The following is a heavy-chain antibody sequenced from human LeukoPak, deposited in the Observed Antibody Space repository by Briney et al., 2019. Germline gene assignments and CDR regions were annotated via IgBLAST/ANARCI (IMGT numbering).Heavy chain of an antibody. CDR1: GFTFSSYS. CDR3: ARDPWFGELHYFDY. V-gene: IGHV3-21*01. D-gene: IGHD3-10*01. CDR2: ISSSSSYI. J-gene: IGHJ4*02. Sequence: GGSLRLSCAASGFTFSSYSMNWVRQAPGKGLGWVSSISSSSSYIYYADSVKGRFTISRDNAKNSLYLQMNSLRAEDTAVYYCARDPWFGELHYFDYWGQGTLVTVSS.